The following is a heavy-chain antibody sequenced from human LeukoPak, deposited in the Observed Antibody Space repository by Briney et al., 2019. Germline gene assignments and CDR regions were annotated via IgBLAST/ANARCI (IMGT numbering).Heavy chain of an antibody. CDR1: GFTFSSYG. D-gene: IGHD2-15*01. Sequence: GGSLRLSCAASGFTFSSYGMHWVRQAPGKGLEWVAVISYDGSNKYYADSAKGRFTISRDNSKNTLYLQMNSLRAEDTAVYYCANTGLGYCSGGSCYFGGPFDYWGQGTLVTVSS. V-gene: IGHV3-30*18. J-gene: IGHJ4*02. CDR3: ANTGLGYCSGGSCYFGGPFDY. CDR2: ISYDGSNK.